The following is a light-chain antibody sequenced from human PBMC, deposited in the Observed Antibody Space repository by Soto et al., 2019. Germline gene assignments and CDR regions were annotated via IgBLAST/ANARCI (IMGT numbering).Light chain of an antibody. V-gene: IGLV2-8*01. CDR2: EFS. Sequence: QSVLTQPPSASGSPGQSVTISCTGTSSDAGGYNYVSWYQQHPGKAPKLMIYEFSRRPSGVPDRFSGSRSANTAFLTVSGLQAEDEADYYCCSYAGNDNFYVFGTGTKVTVL. CDR3: CSYAGNDNFYV. CDR1: SSDAGGYNY. J-gene: IGLJ1*01.